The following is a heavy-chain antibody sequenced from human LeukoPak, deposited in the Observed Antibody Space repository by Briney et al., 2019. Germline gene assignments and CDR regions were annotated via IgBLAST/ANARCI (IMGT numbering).Heavy chain of an antibody. CDR1: GFTFSSYA. J-gene: IGHJ4*02. V-gene: IGHV3-21*01. CDR3: ARDRPTGASRVFVVQ. Sequence: GGSLGLSCAASGFTFSSYAMTWVRQAPGKGLEWVSSMSSGSRYIYYADSVRGRFTISRDNAKNSLYLLMNSLRAEDTAVYYCARDRPTGASRVFVVQWGQGTLVTVSS. CDR2: MSSGSRYI. D-gene: IGHD3-3*01.